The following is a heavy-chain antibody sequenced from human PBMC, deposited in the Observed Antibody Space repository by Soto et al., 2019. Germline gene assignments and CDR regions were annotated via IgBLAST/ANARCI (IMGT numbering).Heavy chain of an antibody. CDR1: GGTFGNFA. Sequence: QVQLVQSGAELKKPGSSVKVSCKASGGTFGNFAISWVRQAPGQGPEWVAGIIPIYGTSNYADDFRGRITLTADESTATAYMELSSLRSEDTAIYYCATGTRDSYNYWYFDLWGRGTQVTVSS. J-gene: IGHJ2*01. D-gene: IGHD5-18*01. V-gene: IGHV1-69*01. CDR3: ATGTRDSYNYWYFDL. CDR2: IIPIYGTS.